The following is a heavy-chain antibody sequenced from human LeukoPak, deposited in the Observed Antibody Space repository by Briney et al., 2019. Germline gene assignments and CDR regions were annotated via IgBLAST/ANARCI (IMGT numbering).Heavy chain of an antibody. CDR2: IYYSGST. CDR1: GGSISSYY. CDR3: ARVDGDYVKYWFDP. V-gene: IGHV4-59*12. J-gene: IGHJ5*02. Sequence: SETLSLTCTVSGGSISSYYWSWIRQPPGKGLEWIGYIYYSGSTYYNPSLKSRVTISVDTSKNQFSLKLSSVTAADTAVYYCARVDGDYVKYWFDPWGQGTLVTVSS. D-gene: IGHD4-17*01.